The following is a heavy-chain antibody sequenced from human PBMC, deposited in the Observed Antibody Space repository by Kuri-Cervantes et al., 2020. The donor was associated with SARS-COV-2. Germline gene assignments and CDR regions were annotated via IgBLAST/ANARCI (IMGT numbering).Heavy chain of an antibody. CDR3: AKDIWSSSSGPLDY. Sequence: GESLKISCAASGFTFDDYTMHWVRQAPGKGLGWVSLISWDGGSTYYADSVKGRFTISRDNSKNSLYLQMNSLRTEDTALYYCAKDIWSSSSGPLDYWGQGTLVTVSS. CDR2: ISWDGGST. J-gene: IGHJ4*02. CDR1: GFTFDDYT. V-gene: IGHV3-43*01. D-gene: IGHD6-6*01.